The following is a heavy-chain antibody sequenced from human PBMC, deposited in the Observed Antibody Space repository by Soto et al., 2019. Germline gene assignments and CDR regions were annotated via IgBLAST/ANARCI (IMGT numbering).Heavy chain of an antibody. CDR1: GYSFTSYW. Sequence: PGESLKISCKGSGYSFTSYWISWVRRMPGKGLEWMGRIDPSDSYTNYSPSFQGHVTISADKSISTAYLQWSSLKASDTAMYYCARQGGTTSTGYYYYGMDVWGQGTTVTVSS. D-gene: IGHD3-16*01. J-gene: IGHJ6*02. CDR3: ARQGGTTSTGYYYYGMDV. V-gene: IGHV5-10-1*01. CDR2: IDPSDSYT.